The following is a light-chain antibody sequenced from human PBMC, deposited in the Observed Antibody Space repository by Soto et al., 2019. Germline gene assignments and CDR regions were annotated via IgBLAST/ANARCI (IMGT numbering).Light chain of an antibody. CDR1: SSNIGAGYD. V-gene: IGLV1-40*01. CDR3: QSSDTSLSGSEV. J-gene: IGLJ2*01. Sequence: QSVLTQPPAVSGAPGQRVTISCTGSSSNIGAGYDVHWYQQLPGTAPKLLIFGTSNRPSGVPDRFSGSKSGTSASLAITGLQAEDEADYCCQSSDTSLSGSEVFGGGTKLTVL. CDR2: GTS.